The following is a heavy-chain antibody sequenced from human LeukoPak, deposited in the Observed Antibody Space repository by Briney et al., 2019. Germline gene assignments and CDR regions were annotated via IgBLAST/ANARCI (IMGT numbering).Heavy chain of an antibody. V-gene: IGHV4-38-2*01. J-gene: IGHJ4*02. CDR1: GNSISSGYY. Sequence: RPSEPLSLTCAVTGNSISSGYYWGWIRQPPGKGLEWIGSIYHSGSTYYNPSLKSRVTISVDTSKNRFSLKLSSVTAADTAVYYCAGQHDSNGYYFYWGQGTLVTVSS. D-gene: IGHD3-22*01. CDR2: IYHSGST. CDR3: AGQHDSNGYYFY.